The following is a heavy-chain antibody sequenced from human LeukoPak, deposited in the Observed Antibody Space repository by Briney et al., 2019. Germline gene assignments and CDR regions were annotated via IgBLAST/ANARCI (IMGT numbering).Heavy chain of an antibody. CDR2: IYYSGST. Sequence: SETLSLTCTVSGGSISSSSYYWGWIRQPPGKGLEWIGSIYYSGSTYYNPSLKSRVTISVDTSKNQFSLKLSSVTAADTAVYYCARRDYRKRMDYWGQGTLVTVSS. J-gene: IGHJ4*02. D-gene: IGHD1-14*01. CDR1: GGSISSSSYY. V-gene: IGHV4-39*01. CDR3: ARRDYRKRMDY.